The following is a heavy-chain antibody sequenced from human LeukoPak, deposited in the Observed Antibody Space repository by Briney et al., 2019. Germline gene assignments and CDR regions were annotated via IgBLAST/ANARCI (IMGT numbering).Heavy chain of an antibody. Sequence: GESLKISCQGSGYSFTDYWIGWVRQMPGKGLEWMGIIYPADSDTRYSPSFQGQVTISADKSISTAYLQWSSLRASDTATYYCARLVSSRVFDYWGQGTLVTVSS. CDR1: GYSFTDYW. J-gene: IGHJ4*02. CDR3: ARLVSSRVFDY. CDR2: IYPADSDT. V-gene: IGHV5-51*01. D-gene: IGHD3-3*01.